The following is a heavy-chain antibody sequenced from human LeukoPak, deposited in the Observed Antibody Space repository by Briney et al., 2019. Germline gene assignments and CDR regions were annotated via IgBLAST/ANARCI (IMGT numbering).Heavy chain of an antibody. J-gene: IGHJ3*02. CDR1: GFTFGTYG. Sequence: GGSLRLSCAASGFTFGTYGMHWVRQAPGKGLEWVAVISYDGSDKYYADSVKGRITISRDNSKNTLYLQMNSLRAEDTAVYYCAKDPNGDYIGTFDIWGQGTMVTVSS. CDR3: AKDPNGDYIGTFDI. CDR2: ISYDGSDK. V-gene: IGHV3-30*12. D-gene: IGHD4-17*01.